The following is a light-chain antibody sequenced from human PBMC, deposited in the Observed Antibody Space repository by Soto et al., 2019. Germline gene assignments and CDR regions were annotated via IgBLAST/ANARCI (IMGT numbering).Light chain of an antibody. V-gene: IGKV1-5*01. CDR2: DGS. CDR3: QQYDSYPWT. CDR1: QGISSY. J-gene: IGKJ1*01. Sequence: DIQMTQSPSTLSASVGDRVTITCRASQGISSYLAWYQQKPGKAPKLLIYDGSTLESGVPARFSGSGSGTEFTLTISSLQPDDFGTYFCQQYDSYPWTFGQGTKVDIK.